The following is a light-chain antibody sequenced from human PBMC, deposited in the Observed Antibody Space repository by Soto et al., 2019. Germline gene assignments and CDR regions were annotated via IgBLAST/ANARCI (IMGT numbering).Light chain of an antibody. J-gene: IGKJ5*01. V-gene: IGKV3-15*01. CDR2: SAS. Sequence: EIVMTQSPSTLSLSPGQRATLSCRASQSVSSKLAWYQQRPGQAPRLLIYSASTRATGIPARFSGSGSGTEFTLTISSLEPEDFAVYYCQQRSNWPPEVTFGQGTRLEIK. CDR1: QSVSSK. CDR3: QQRSNWPPEVT.